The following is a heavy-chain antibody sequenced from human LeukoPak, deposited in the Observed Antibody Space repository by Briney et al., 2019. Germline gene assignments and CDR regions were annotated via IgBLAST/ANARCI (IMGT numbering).Heavy chain of an antibody. CDR2: IRDRGRTT. CDR3: AKNVMVRRYIDY. CDR1: GFTFSNHA. J-gene: IGHJ4*02. Sequence: PGGSLRLSCAASGFTFSNHAMSWVRQTPGKGLQWVSVIRDRGRTTEYADSVKGRFTISRDNSKNTLSLQMNSLRGENTAIYYCAKNVMVRRYIDYWGEGDLATVCS. D-gene: IGHD5-18*01. V-gene: IGHV3-23*01.